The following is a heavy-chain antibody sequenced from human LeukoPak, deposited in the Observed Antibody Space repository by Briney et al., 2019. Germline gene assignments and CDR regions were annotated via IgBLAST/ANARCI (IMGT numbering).Heavy chain of an antibody. CDR2: ISYSGST. D-gene: IGHD3-22*01. Sequence: SETLSLTFIVSGGSMSSYYWSWIRQPPGKGLECIGYISYSGSTNYNPSLKSRVTISVDMSKNHFSLKLSSVTAADTAVYYCARDRRYYDTSGTVYYDAMDVWGQGTTVTVSS. CDR1: GGSMSSYY. CDR3: ARDRRYYDTSGTVYYDAMDV. V-gene: IGHV4-59*01. J-gene: IGHJ6*02.